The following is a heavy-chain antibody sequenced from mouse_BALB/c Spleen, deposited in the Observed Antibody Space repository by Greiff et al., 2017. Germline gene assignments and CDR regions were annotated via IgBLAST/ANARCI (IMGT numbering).Heavy chain of an antibody. V-gene: IGHV5-17*02. CDR1: GFTFSSFG. CDR2: ISSGSSTI. Sequence: DVKLVESGGGLVQPGGSRKLSCAASGFTFSSFGMHWVRQAPEKGLEWVAYISSGSSTIYYADTVKGRFTISRDNPKNTLFLQMTSLRSEDTAMYYCARSGGNLAMDYWGQGTSVTVSS. J-gene: IGHJ4*01. D-gene: IGHD2-1*01. CDR3: ARSGGNLAMDY.